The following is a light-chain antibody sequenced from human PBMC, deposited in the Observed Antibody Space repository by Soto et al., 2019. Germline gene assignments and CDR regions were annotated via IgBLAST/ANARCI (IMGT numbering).Light chain of an antibody. CDR2: GAS. Sequence: DIVLTQSPGTLSLSPGESATLSCRASQRITSTYLTWYQQGPGQAPRLLIYGASSRATGIPDRFSGSGSGTDFTLTISRLEPEDFAVFYCQHHGSSLTWTFGQGTKVDIK. CDR1: QRITSTY. CDR3: QHHGSSLTWT. V-gene: IGKV3-20*01. J-gene: IGKJ1*01.